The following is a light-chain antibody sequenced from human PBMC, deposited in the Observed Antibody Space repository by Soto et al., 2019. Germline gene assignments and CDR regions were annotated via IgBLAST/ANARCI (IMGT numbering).Light chain of an antibody. J-gene: IGKJ1*01. Sequence: DIQMTQSPSSLSASVGDRVTITCRASQDIRSDLGCYQQKPGKAPKRLIYAASSLQSGVPSRFSGSGSGTEFTLTISSLQPEDFASYYCQQHNSYPRTFGQGTKVEIK. CDR3: QQHNSYPRT. V-gene: IGKV1-17*01. CDR1: QDIRSD. CDR2: AAS.